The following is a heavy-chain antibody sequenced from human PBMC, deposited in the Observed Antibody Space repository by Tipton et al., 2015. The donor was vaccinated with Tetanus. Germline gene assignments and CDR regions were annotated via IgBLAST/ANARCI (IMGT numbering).Heavy chain of an antibody. J-gene: IGHJ4*02. D-gene: IGHD2-15*01. CDR3: ARRRMYLDY. CDR2: IYYSGST. CDR1: GGSISSYY. V-gene: IGHV4-59*01. Sequence: TLSLTCTVSGGSISSYYWSWIRQPPGKGLEWIGYIYYSGSTNYNPSLKSRVTLSVDTSKNQFSLKLSSVTAADTAVYYCARRRMYLDYWGQGTLVTVSS.